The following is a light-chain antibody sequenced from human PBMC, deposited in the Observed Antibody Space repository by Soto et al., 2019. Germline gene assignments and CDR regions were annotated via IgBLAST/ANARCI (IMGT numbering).Light chain of an antibody. Sequence: QPVLTQPPSASGPPGQRVTISCSGSSSNIGKNTVNWYQQVPGTAPKVLIYSINQRPSGVPDRFTGSKSGTSASLTISGLQSEDEADYFCASWDDNLNGPVFGGGTQLTVL. CDR1: SSNIGKNT. V-gene: IGLV1-44*01. J-gene: IGLJ7*01. CDR3: ASWDDNLNGPV. CDR2: SIN.